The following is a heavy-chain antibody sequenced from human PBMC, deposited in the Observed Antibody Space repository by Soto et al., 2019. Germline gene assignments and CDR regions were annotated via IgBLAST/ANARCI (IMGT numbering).Heavy chain of an antibody. CDR1: GFSLSTSGVG. D-gene: IGHD4-17*01. CDR2: IYWDDDK. Sequence: QITLKESGPTLVKPTQTLTLTCTFSGFSLSTSGVGVGWIRQPPGKALEWLQLIYWDDDKRYSPSLKSRLTITEDTPKNQVVLTMTNMDPVDTATYYCAHRQRTVYFDYWGKGTLVTVSS. J-gene: IGHJ4*02. CDR3: AHRQRTVYFDY. V-gene: IGHV2-5*02.